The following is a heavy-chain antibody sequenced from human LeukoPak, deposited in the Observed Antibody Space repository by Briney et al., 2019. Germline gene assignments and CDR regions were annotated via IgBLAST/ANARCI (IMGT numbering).Heavy chain of an antibody. CDR3: ARRVASANDAFDI. CDR2: ISSGSTYI. Sequence: GGSLRLSCAASGFTFSSYSMNWVRQAPGKGLEWVSSISSGSTYIYYGDSLKGRFTISRHNAKNSIYLQMNSLRAEDTAVYYCARRVASANDAFDIWGQGTMVTVSS. D-gene: IGHD6-13*01. CDR1: GFTFSSYS. V-gene: IGHV3-21*01. J-gene: IGHJ3*02.